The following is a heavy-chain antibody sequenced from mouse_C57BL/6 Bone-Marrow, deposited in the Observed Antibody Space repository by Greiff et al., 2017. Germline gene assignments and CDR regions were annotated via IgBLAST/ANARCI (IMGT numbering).Heavy chain of an antibody. CDR2: IRSKSNNYAT. Sequence: EVKLMESGGGLVQPKGSLKLSCAASGFSFNTYAMNWVRQAPGKGLEWVARIRSKSNNYATYYADSVKDRFTISRDDSESMLYLQMNNLKTEDTAMYYCVRQRDSLDYWGQGTTLTVSS. CDR3: VRQRDSLDY. J-gene: IGHJ2*01. V-gene: IGHV10-1*01. CDR1: GFSFNTYA.